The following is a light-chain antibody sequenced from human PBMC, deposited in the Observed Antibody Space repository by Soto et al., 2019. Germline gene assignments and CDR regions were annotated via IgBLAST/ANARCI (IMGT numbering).Light chain of an antibody. CDR3: QQYGSSPPYT. J-gene: IGKJ2*01. CDR2: GSS. Sequence: EVVLTQSPGTLSLSPGERATLSCRASENVSNNYLAWYQQKPGQAPSLLIFGSSDRAAGIPGRFSGSGSGTDFTLTISRLEPEDFAVYYCQQYGSSPPYTFGQGTKLEIK. CDR1: ENVSNNY. V-gene: IGKV3-20*01.